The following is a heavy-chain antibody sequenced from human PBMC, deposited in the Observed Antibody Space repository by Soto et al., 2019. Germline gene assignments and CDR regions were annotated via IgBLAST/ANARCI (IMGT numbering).Heavy chain of an antibody. Sequence: GGSLRLSCAASGFIFDDFAMYWVRQFPGKGLGWVSGISWNSGTIGYADSVKGRFTISRDNAQNSLFLQMNSLRPEDTAVYYCTKDIRVSNDFYGMDVWRQGTTVTVSS. J-gene: IGHJ6*02. CDR2: ISWNSGTI. V-gene: IGHV3-9*01. CDR3: TKDIRVSNDFYGMDV. CDR1: GFIFDDFA. D-gene: IGHD6-13*01.